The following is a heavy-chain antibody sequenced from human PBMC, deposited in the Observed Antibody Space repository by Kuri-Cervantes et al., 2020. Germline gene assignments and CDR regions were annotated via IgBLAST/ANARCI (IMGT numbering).Heavy chain of an antibody. J-gene: IGHJ4*02. CDR3: ARGPLGSGWYKPDY. CDR1: GGTLSRYA. CDR2: IIPIFGTA. V-gene: IGHV1-69*06. D-gene: IGHD6-19*01. Sequence: SVKVSCKASGGTLSRYAISWVRQAPGQGLEWMGGIIPIFGTANYAQKFQGRVTITADKSTSTAYMELSSLRSDDTAVYYCARGPLGSGWYKPDYWGQGTLVTVSS.